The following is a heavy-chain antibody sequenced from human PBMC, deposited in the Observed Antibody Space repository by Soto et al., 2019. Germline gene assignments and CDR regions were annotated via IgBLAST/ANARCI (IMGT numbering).Heavy chain of an antibody. CDR1: GFTFSDYY. V-gene: IGHV3-11*01. CDR3: AKNAGSVGSCFVA. J-gene: IGHJ5*02. Sequence: QVPLVESGGGLVKPGGSLRLSCAASGFTFSDYYMSWIRQAAGKGLEWVSHVSSSGSTKYYADSVKGRFTISRDDAKNAMYLQMNSLSAEDSAVYYCAKNAGSVGSCFVAWGQGTLVTVSS. CDR2: VSSSGSTK. D-gene: IGHD2-15*01.